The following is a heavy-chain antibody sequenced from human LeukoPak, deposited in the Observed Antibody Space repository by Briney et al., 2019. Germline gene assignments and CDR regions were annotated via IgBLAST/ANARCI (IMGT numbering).Heavy chain of an antibody. V-gene: IGHV3-21*01. CDR1: GFTFSSYS. CDR3: ARGYCSGGSCWDYFDY. J-gene: IGHJ4*02. D-gene: IGHD2-15*01. Sequence: GGSLRLSCAASGFTFSSYSMNWGRQAPGKGLELVSSISSSSSYIYYADSVKGRFTISRDNAKNSLYLQMNSLRAEDTAVYYCARGYCSGGSCWDYFDYWGQGTLVTVSS. CDR2: ISSSSSYI.